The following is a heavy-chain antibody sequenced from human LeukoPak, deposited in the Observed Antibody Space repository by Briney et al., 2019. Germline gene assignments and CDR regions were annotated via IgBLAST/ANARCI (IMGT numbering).Heavy chain of an antibody. Sequence: ASVRVSSASSVYTLTTYGISGVRQAPGQGGVGRGWITAYNGHTNYTQKLPDRVTMTTDTSTTTAYMERRSLRCDDTAVYFCVRDGSPHSESSSWANDAFDIWGQGTIVTVSS. CDR1: VYTLTTYG. V-gene: IGHV1-18*01. J-gene: IGHJ3*02. CDR2: ITAYNGHT. D-gene: IGHD6-13*01. CDR3: VRDGSPHSESSSWANDAFDI.